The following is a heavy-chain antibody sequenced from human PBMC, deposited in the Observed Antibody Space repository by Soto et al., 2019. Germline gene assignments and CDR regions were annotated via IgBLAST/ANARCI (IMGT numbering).Heavy chain of an antibody. J-gene: IGHJ5*02. CDR3: ARGYSTATICAPGFGP. D-gene: IGHD2-8*02. CDR2: IYPGDSYT. V-gene: IGHV5-51*01. Sequence: GESLKISCQGSGYAFSSYWIAWVRQMPGKGLEWMGSIYPGDSYTRYSPSFQGQVTISADKSITTAYRQSSSLKASDTAMYYWARGYSTATICAPGFGPSGQGTLVTGS. CDR1: GYAFSSYW.